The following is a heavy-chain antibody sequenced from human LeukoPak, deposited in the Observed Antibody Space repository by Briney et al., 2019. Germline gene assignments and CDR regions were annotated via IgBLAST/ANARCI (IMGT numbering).Heavy chain of an antibody. CDR1: GDSVSSNSAA. D-gene: IGHD2-15*01. J-gene: IGHJ6*02. V-gene: IGHV6-1*01. Sequence: SQTLSLTCAISGDSVSSNSAAWNWIRQSPSRGLEWLGRTYYRSKWYNDYAVSVKSRITINPDTSKNQFSLQLKSVIPEDTAVYYCARALHIVVVVAADYYGMDVWGQGTTVTVSS. CDR3: ARALHIVVVVAADYYGMDV. CDR2: TYYRSKWYN.